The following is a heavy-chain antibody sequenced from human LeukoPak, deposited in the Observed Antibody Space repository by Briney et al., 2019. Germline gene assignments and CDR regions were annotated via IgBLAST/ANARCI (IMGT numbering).Heavy chain of an antibody. J-gene: IGHJ4*02. Sequence: PSETLSLTCAVYGGSFSVYNWSWIRQPPGKGLEWIGEINHSGSTNYNPSLKSRVPISVDTSKNQFSLKLSSVTAADTAVYYCARRYFDWFRGSYYFDYWGQGTLVTVSS. CDR1: GGSFSVYN. CDR3: ARRYFDWFRGSYYFDY. D-gene: IGHD3-9*01. V-gene: IGHV4-34*01. CDR2: INHSGST.